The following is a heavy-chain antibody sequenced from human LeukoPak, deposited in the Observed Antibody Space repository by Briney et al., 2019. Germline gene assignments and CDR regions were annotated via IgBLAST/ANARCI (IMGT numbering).Heavy chain of an antibody. CDR1: GDSISSRTYC. J-gene: IGHJ5*02. D-gene: IGHD3-10*01. Sequence: SETLSLTCTVSGDSISSRTYCWGWIRQPPGKGLEWIGSIYYSGTTYYNPSLKSRVTISVDTSKNQFSLKLSSVTAADTAVYYCARRIRYYTGSGSYYSWFDPWGQGTLVTVSS. V-gene: IGHV4-39*01. CDR2: IYYSGTT. CDR3: ARRIRYYTGSGSYYSWFDP.